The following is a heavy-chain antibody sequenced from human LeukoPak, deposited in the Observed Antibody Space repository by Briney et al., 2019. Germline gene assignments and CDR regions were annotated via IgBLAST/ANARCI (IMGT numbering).Heavy chain of an antibody. V-gene: IGHV4-30-2*01. Sequence: SETLSLTCTVSGGSISSGGYYWSWIRQPPRKGLEWIGYIYHSGSTYYNPSLKSRVTISVDRSKNQFSLKLSSVTAADTAVYYCARGNTIFVDYWGQGTLVTVSS. CDR2: IYHSGST. J-gene: IGHJ4*02. D-gene: IGHD3-3*01. CDR3: ARGNTIFVDY. CDR1: GGSISSGGYY.